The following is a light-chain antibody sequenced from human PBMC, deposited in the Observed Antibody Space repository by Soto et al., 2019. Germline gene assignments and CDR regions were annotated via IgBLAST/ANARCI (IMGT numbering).Light chain of an antibody. J-gene: IGLJ1*01. CDR2: DVS. Sequence: QSVLTQPASVSGSPGQSITISCTGTSSDVGGYNYVSWYQHHPGKAPKLMIFDVSNRPSGVSNRFSGSKSGNTASLTISGLQPEDEADYYCSSSKTSNTRQIVFGTGTKVTVL. CDR1: SSDVGGYNY. V-gene: IGLV2-14*03. CDR3: SSSKTSNTRQIV.